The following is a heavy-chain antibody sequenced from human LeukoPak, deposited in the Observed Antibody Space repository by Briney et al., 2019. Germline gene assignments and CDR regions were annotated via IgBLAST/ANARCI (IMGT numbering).Heavy chain of an antibody. CDR2: IYWDDDK. D-gene: IGHD3-10*01. Sequence: SGPTLVNPTQTLTLTCTFSGFSLSTSGVGVGWIRQPPGKALEWLALIYWDDDKRYSPSLKGRLTITKDTSKNQVVLTMTNMDPVDTATYYCARTTPLLWSGELLFSSWFDPWGQGTLVTVSS. V-gene: IGHV2-5*02. CDR3: ARTTPLLWSGELLFSSWFDP. CDR1: GFSLSTSGVG. J-gene: IGHJ5*02.